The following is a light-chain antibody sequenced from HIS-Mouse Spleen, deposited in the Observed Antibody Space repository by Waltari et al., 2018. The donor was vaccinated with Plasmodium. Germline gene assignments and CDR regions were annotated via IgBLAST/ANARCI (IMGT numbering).Light chain of an antibody. CDR3: QSADSSGTPNWV. Sequence: SYELTQQPSVSVSPGQTARITCSGDAFPKQYAYWYQQKPGQAPLLVIYKDSERPSGIPERFSGSSSGTTVTLTISGVQAEDEADYYCQSADSSGTPNWVFGGGTKLTVL. J-gene: IGLJ3*02. CDR1: AFPKQY. V-gene: IGLV3-25*03. CDR2: KDS.